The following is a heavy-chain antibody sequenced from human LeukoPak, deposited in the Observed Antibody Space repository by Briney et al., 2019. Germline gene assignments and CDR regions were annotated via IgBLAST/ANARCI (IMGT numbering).Heavy chain of an antibody. V-gene: IGHV4-59*01. CDR1: GGSISNYY. CDR3: ARDPGIAAAGTPFDY. D-gene: IGHD6-13*01. Sequence: SETLSLTCTVSGGSISNYYWSWIRQPPGKGLEWVGYIYYSGSTNYNPSLRSRVTISLDTSKNQFSLKLSSVTAADTAVYYCARDPGIAAAGTPFDYWGQGTLVTVSS. J-gene: IGHJ4*02. CDR2: IYYSGST.